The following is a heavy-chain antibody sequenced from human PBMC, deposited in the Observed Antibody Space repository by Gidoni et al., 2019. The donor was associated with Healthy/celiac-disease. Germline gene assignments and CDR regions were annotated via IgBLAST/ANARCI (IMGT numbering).Heavy chain of an antibody. Sequence: EVQLVESGGGLVKPGGSLRLSCAASGFTFRSYSMNWVRQAPGKGLGWVSSISRSSSYIYYADSVKGRFTISRDNAKNSLYLQMNSLRAEDTAVYYCARDIAAAGRGGYWGQGTLVTVSS. J-gene: IGHJ4*02. CDR2: ISRSSSYI. CDR3: ARDIAAAGRGGY. D-gene: IGHD6-13*01. CDR1: GFTFRSYS. V-gene: IGHV3-21*01.